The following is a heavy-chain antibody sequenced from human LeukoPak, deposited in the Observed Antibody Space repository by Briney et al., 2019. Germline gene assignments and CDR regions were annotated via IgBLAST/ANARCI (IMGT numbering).Heavy chain of an antibody. Sequence: SETLSLTCTVSGGSVSSGSYYWSWIRQPPGKGLEWIGHIYYSGSTNYNPSLKSRVTISVDTSKNQFSLKLSSVTAADTAVYYCARASGGYWYFDLWGRGTLVTVSS. V-gene: IGHV4-61*01. CDR1: GGSVSSGSYY. D-gene: IGHD4-23*01. J-gene: IGHJ2*01. CDR3: ARASGGYWYFDL. CDR2: IYYSGST.